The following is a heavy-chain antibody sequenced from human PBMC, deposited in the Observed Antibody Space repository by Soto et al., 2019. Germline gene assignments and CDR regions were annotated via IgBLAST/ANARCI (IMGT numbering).Heavy chain of an antibody. Sequence: HPGGSLRLSCAASGFTFSNYAMSWVRQAPGKGLEWVSAISGGSGGSSNYADSVKGRFTISRDNSKNTLYLQMNSLRAEDTAVYYCSTDYYGMDVWGQGTTVTVSS. J-gene: IGHJ6*02. CDR2: ISGGSGGSS. CDR3: STDYYGMDV. D-gene: IGHD2-2*01. CDR1: GFTFSNYA. V-gene: IGHV3-23*01.